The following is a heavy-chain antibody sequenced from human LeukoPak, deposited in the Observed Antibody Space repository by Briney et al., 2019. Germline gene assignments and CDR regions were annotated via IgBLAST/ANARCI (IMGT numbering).Heavy chain of an antibody. CDR2: IYYSGST. V-gene: IGHV4-31*03. CDR3: ARLLDWGHKAFDI. D-gene: IGHD3-3*01. Sequence: PSETLSLTCTVSGGSISNGGYYWSWIRQHPGKGLEWIGYIYYSGSTYYNPSLKSRVTISVDTSKNQFSLKLSSVTAADTAVYYCARLLDWGHKAFDIWGQGTMVTVSS. J-gene: IGHJ3*02. CDR1: GGSISNGGYY.